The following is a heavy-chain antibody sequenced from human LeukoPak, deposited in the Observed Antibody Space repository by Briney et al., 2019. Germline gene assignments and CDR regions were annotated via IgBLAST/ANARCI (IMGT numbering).Heavy chain of an antibody. CDR2: IYYSGST. V-gene: IGHV4-59*12. J-gene: IGHJ4*02. D-gene: IGHD3-22*01. CDR3: ARVPNYDSSGYGH. Sequence: PSETLSLTCTVSGGSISSYYWSWIRQPPGKGLEWIGYIYYSGSTNYNPSLESRVTISVDTSKNQFSLKLSSVTAADTAVYYCARVPNYDSSGYGHWGQGTLVTVSS. CDR1: GGSISSYY.